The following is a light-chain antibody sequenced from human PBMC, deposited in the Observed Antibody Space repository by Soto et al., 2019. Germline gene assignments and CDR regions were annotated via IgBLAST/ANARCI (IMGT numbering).Light chain of an antibody. CDR3: SSYTGSRTLV. CDR1: SSDVGDYNY. Sequence: QSALTQRASVSGSPGQSITISCTVTSSDVGDYNYVSWYQQHPGKAPKLMIYEVSNRPSGVSNRFSGSKFGNTASLTISGLQAEDEADYYCSSYTGSRTLVFGGGTKVTVL. J-gene: IGLJ3*02. CDR2: EVS. V-gene: IGLV2-14*01.